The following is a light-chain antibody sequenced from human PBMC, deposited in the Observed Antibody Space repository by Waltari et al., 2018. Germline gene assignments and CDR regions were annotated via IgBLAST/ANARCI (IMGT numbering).Light chain of an antibody. CDR2: DVS. J-gene: IGKJ1*01. Sequence: DIVMTQSPNSLAVSLGETATINCKSSQSLLNRAEGQTLLAWYRQKPGQPPELLIYDVSTRASGVPERFSGSGSGTDFTLTISSLQAEDVAVYFCQQHYTSPLTFGLGTRVEIK. V-gene: IGKV4-1*01. CDR3: QQHYTSPLT. CDR1: QSLLNRAEGQTL.